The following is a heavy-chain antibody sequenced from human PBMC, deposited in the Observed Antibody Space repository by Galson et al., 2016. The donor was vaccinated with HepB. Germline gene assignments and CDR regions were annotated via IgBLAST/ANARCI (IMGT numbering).Heavy chain of an antibody. V-gene: IGHV3-48*04. CDR1: GFTFNSYN. Sequence: SLRLSCAASGFTFNSYNMNWVRQAPGKGLEWVSYISGSASAIYYADSVKGRFTVSRDSAKPSLYLQMNSLRAEDTAVYYCARSLSGFSYGKIDYWGQGTLVTVSS. CDR3: ARSLSGFSYGKIDY. CDR2: ISGSASAI. J-gene: IGHJ4*02. D-gene: IGHD5-18*01.